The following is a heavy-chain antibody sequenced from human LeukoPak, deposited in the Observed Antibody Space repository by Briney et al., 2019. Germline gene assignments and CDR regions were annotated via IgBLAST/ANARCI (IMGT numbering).Heavy chain of an antibody. Sequence: PGRSLRLSCAASGFTFSSYAMSWVRQAPGKGLEWVSAISGSGGSTYYADSVKGRFTISRDNSKNTLYLQMNSLRAEDTAVYYCAKDGRYSSSWYAYWGQGTLVTVSS. J-gene: IGHJ4*02. V-gene: IGHV3-23*01. D-gene: IGHD6-13*01. CDR2: ISGSGGST. CDR1: GFTFSSYA. CDR3: AKDGRYSSSWYAY.